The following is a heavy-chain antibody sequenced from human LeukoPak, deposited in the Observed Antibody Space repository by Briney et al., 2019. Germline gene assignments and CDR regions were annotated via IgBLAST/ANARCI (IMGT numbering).Heavy chain of an antibody. J-gene: IGHJ4*02. CDR1: GFTFSSYA. V-gene: IGHV3-30*04. CDR2: ISYDGSNK. D-gene: IGHD4-23*01. Sequence: GGSLRLSCAASGFTFSSYAMHWVRQAPGKGLEWVAVISYDGSNKYYADSVKGRFTISRDNSKNTLYLQMNSLRAEDTAVYYCARGSLVVTPYYFDYWGQGTLVTVSS. CDR3: ARGSLVVTPYYFDY.